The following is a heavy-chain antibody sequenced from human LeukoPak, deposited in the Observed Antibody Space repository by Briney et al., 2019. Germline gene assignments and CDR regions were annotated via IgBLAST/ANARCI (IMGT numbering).Heavy chain of an antibody. Sequence: SETLSLTCTVSGGSINSYYWSWLRQPPGKGLEWIGFIYYSGSTHYKSSLKSRVTISVDTSKNQFSLRLSSVTAADTAVYYCARHSVSSPHYFDCWGQGTLLTVSS. D-gene: IGHD1-26*01. CDR3: ARHSVSSPHYFDC. J-gene: IGHJ4*02. V-gene: IGHV4-59*08. CDR2: IYYSGST. CDR1: GGSINSYY.